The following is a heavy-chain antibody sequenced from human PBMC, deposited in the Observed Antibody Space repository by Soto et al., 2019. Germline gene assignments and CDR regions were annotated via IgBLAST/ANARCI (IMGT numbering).Heavy chain of an antibody. CDR3: ARDHIKAKVGRSFDY. J-gene: IGHJ4*02. Sequence: EVQLVESGGGLVKPGGSLRLSCADSGFTFSSYIMNWVRQAPGKGLEWDSSISSRSSYIYYADSVKGRFTISRDNATNSLYLQMNSLRAEDTAVYYCARDHIKAKVGRSFDYWGQGTLVTVSS. D-gene: IGHD1-26*01. CDR2: ISSRSSYI. V-gene: IGHV3-21*02. CDR1: GFTFSSYI.